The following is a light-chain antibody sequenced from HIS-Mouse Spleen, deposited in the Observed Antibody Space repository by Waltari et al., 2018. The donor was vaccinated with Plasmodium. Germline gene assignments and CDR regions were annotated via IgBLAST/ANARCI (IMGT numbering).Light chain of an antibody. Sequence: DIVMTQSPLSLPVTPGEPASISCRSSQSFLHSNGYNYLDWYLQKPGQSPQLLIYLGSNRASGVPDRFSGSGSGTDFTLKISRVEAEDVGVYYCMQALQTPRYTFGQGTKLEIK. J-gene: IGKJ2*01. CDR2: LGS. V-gene: IGKV2-28*01. CDR1: QSFLHSNGYNY. CDR3: MQALQTPRYT.